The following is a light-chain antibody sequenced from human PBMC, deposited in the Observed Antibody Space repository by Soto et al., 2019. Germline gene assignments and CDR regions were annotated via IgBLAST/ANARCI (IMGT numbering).Light chain of an antibody. CDR1: KSVSSD. CDR3: QQYNKWPPLT. Sequence: EIVMTQSPATLSVSPGERATLSCRASKSVSSDLAWYQQKPGQAPRLLIYDASTRATGIPVRFSGSGSGTEVTLTISSLQSEDVALDYCQQYNKWPPLTFGGGTKVEI. CDR2: DAS. J-gene: IGKJ4*01. V-gene: IGKV3-15*01.